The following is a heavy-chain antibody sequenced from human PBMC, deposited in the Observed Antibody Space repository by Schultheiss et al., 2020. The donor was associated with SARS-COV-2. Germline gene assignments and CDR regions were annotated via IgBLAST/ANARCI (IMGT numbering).Heavy chain of an antibody. CDR3: ARPNNYGYYYYYMDV. D-gene: IGHD4-11*01. J-gene: IGHJ6*03. V-gene: IGHV3-21*01. CDR2: ISSSSSYI. CDR1: GFTFSSYS. Sequence: GGSLRLSCAASGFTFSSYSMNWVRQAPGKGLEWVSSISSSSSYIYYADSVKGRFTISRDNAKNSLYLQMNSLRAEDTAVYYCARPNNYGYYYYYMDVWGKGTTVTVSS.